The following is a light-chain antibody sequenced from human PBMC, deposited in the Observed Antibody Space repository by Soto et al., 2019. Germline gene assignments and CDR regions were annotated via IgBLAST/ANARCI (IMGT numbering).Light chain of an antibody. Sequence: ENVLTQAPFTLSLTPGARATLPCKALQSVSSSYLAWYQQKPGQAPRLLIYGASSRATGIPDRFSGSGSGTDFTLTISNVESEDFAVYYCQQYGTPRSCTFGQGTRVEIK. CDR2: GAS. CDR3: QQYGTPRSCT. V-gene: IGKV3-20*01. J-gene: IGKJ5*01. CDR1: QSVSSSY.